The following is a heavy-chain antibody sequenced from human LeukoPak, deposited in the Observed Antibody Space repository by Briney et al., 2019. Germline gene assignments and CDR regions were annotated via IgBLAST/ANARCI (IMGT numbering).Heavy chain of an antibody. CDR1: GGSISSNYY. V-gene: IGHV4-39*02. CDR2: FFYSGST. D-gene: IGHD3-9*01. Sequence: PSETLSLTCTVSGGSISSNYYWGWIRQPPGKGLEWIVSFFYSGSTYYNPSLKSRVTTSVDTSKNQFSLRLTSVTAADTAVYYCARARGRYIDFLDYWGQGTLITVSS. CDR3: ARARGRYIDFLDY. J-gene: IGHJ4*02.